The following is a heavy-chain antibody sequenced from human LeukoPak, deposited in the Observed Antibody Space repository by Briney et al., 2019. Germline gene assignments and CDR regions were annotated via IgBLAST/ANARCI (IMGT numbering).Heavy chain of an antibody. CDR3: ARRHSGMRLRFSY. Sequence: SETLSLTCTVSGGSISSYYWSWIRQPPGKGLEWIGYIYYSGSTNYNPSLKSRVTISVDTSKNQFSLKLSSVAAADTAVYYCARRHSGMRLRFSYWGQGTLVTVSS. D-gene: IGHD5-12*01. CDR1: GGSISSYY. V-gene: IGHV4-59*12. CDR2: IYYSGST. J-gene: IGHJ4*02.